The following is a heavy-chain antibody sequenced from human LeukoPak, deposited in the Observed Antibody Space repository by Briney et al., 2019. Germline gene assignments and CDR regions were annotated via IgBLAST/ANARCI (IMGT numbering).Heavy chain of an antibody. D-gene: IGHD3-22*01. J-gene: IGHJ4*02. V-gene: IGHV1-46*01. Sequence: ASVKVSCKASGYTFTSYYMHWVRQAPGQGLEWMGIINPSGGSTSYAQKFQGRVTMTRDTSTSTVYMELSSLRSEDTAVYYCARDPPNYYDSSGYSLYFDYRGQGTLVTVSS. CDR3: ARDPPNYYDSSGYSLYFDY. CDR2: INPSGGST. CDR1: GYTFTSYY.